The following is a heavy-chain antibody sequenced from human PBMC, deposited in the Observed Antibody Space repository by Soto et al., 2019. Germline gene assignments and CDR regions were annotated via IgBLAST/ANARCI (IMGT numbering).Heavy chain of an antibody. CDR2: ISAYNGNT. Sequence: QVQLVQSGAEVKKPGASVKVSYKASGYTFTSYGISWVRQAPGQGLEWMGWISAYNGNTNYAQKLQGRVTMTTDTSTSTAYMELRSLRSDDTAVYYCARDSDEGGYYYYYYMDVWGKGTTVTVSS. J-gene: IGHJ6*03. CDR1: GYTFTSYG. V-gene: IGHV1-18*01. CDR3: ARDSDEGGYYYYYYMDV.